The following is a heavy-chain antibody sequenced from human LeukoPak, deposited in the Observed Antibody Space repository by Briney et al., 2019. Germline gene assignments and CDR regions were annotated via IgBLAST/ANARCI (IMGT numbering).Heavy chain of an antibody. CDR3: ARDPTGIAAAGASDY. Sequence: GGSLRLSCAASGFTFSSYSMNWVRQAPGKELEWVSSISSSSSYIYYADSVKGRFTISRDNAKNSLYLQMNSLRAEDTAVYYCARDPTGIAAAGASDYWGQGTLVTVSS. V-gene: IGHV3-21*01. CDR1: GFTFSSYS. CDR2: ISSSSSYI. D-gene: IGHD6-13*01. J-gene: IGHJ4*02.